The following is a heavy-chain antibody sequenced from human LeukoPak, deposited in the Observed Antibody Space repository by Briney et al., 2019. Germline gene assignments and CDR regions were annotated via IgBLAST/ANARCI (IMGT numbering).Heavy chain of an antibody. CDR3: ARASPGTAEYYYYMDV. CDR1: GFTFSSYA. J-gene: IGHJ6*03. D-gene: IGHD1-14*01. Sequence: GGSLRLSCAASGFTFSSYAVHWVRQAPGKGLAWVAVISYDGRNKYYADSVKGRFTISRDNAKNSLYLQMNSLRAEDTAVYYCARASPGTAEYYYYMDVWGKGTTVTVSS. V-gene: IGHV3-30*04. CDR2: ISYDGRNK.